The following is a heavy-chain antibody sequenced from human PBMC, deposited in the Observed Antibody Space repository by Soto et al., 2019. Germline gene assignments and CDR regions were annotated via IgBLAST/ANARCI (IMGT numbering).Heavy chain of an antibody. J-gene: IGHJ5*02. CDR1: GGTFSSYT. V-gene: IGHV1-69*02. CDR3: ARSITMVRGVIPNWFDP. D-gene: IGHD3-10*01. Sequence: QVPLVQSGAEVKQPGSSVKVSFKASGGTFSSYTISWVRQAPGQGLEWMGRIIPILGIANYAQKFQGRVTITADKSTSTAYMELSSLRSEDTAVYYCARSITMVRGVIPNWFDPWGQGTLVTVSS. CDR2: IIPILGIA.